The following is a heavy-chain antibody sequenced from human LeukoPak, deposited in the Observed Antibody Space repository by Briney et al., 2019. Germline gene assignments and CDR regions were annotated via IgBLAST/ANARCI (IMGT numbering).Heavy chain of an antibody. Sequence: SQTLSLTCTVSGGSISSGDYYWSWIRQPPGKGLEWIGYIYYSGSTYYNPSLKSRVTISVDTSKNQFSLKLSSVTAADTAVYYCARAKYSYAASGFDYWGQGTLVTVSS. V-gene: IGHV4-30-4*08. CDR1: GGSISSGDYY. CDR3: ARAKYSYAASGFDY. D-gene: IGHD5-18*01. CDR2: IYYSGST. J-gene: IGHJ4*02.